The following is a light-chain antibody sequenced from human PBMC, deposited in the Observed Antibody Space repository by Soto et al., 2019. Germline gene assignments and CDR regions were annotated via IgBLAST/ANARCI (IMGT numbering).Light chain of an antibody. V-gene: IGKV1-39*01. CDR3: QQSYSTPRT. CDR2: TAS. J-gene: IGKJ1*01. CDR1: QSISSY. Sequence: DIQMTQSPSSLSASVGGRVTITCRASQSISSYLNWYQQKPGKAPKLLISTASSLQSGVPSSFSGSGSGTDFTLTISSLQPEDFATYYCQQSYSTPRTLGHGTKVDIK.